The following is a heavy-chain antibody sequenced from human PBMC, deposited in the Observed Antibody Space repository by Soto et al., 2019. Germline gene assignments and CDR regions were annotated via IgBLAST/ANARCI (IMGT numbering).Heavy chain of an antibody. Sequence: ASVKVSCKASGYTFTSYDINWVRQATGQGLEWMGWMNPNSGNTGYAQKFQGRVTMTRNTSISTAYMELSSLRSEDTAVYYCARWVGPIAVAGPSYYYYGMDVWGQGTTVTVSS. D-gene: IGHD6-19*01. J-gene: IGHJ6*02. CDR3: ARWVGPIAVAGPSYYYYGMDV. CDR2: MNPNSGNT. V-gene: IGHV1-8*01. CDR1: GYTFTSYD.